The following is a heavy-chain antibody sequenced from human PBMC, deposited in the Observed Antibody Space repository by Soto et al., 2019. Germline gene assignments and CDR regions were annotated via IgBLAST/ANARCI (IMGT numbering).Heavy chain of an antibody. Sequence: PSETMSLNSTVAGGSISSYYWSWIRQPPGKGLEWSGYIYYSGSTNHNPSLKGRVTISVDTSKNQFSLKLSSVTAADTAVYYCARAWGYYYYYYMDVWGKGTTVTVSS. CDR1: GGSISSYY. V-gene: IGHV4-59*01. D-gene: IGHD3-16*01. CDR2: IYYSGST. CDR3: ARAWGYYYYYYMDV. J-gene: IGHJ6*03.